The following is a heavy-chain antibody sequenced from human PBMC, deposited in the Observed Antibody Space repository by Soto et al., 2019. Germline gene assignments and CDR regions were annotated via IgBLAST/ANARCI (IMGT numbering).Heavy chain of an antibody. J-gene: IGHJ6*03. V-gene: IGHV1-8*01. CDR3: ARSIVVVPVSDYYYCMAV. D-gene: IGHD2-2*01. Sequence: GASVKVSCKASRYTFTSYDINWVRQATGQGLEWMGWMNPNSGNTGYAQKFQGRVTMTRNTSISTAYMELSSLRSEDTAVYYCARSIVVVPVSDYYYCMAVWGKGTTVTVS. CDR2: MNPNSGNT. CDR1: RYTFTSYD.